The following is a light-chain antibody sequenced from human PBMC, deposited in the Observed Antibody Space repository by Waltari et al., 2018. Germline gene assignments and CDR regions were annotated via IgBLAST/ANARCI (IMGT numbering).Light chain of an antibody. J-gene: IGLJ3*02. Sequence: QSVLAQPPSASGTPGQGVTVSCSGSSSNIGRNGVSWYQQVPGTAPKLLIHTDNQRSSGVPDRFSGSKSGTSASLAISGLQSEDEAHYYCAAWDDSLNGRVFGGGTEVTVL. CDR3: AAWDDSLNGRV. CDR2: TDN. CDR1: SSNIGRNG. V-gene: IGLV1-44*01.